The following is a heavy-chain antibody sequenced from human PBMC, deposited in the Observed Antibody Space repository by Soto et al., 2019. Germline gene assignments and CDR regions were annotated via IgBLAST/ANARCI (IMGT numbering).Heavy chain of an antibody. Sequence: EVQLLESGGGLVQPGGSLRLSCAASGFTFSSYVMSWVRQAPGKGLEWVSAISGSGGSTYYADSVKGRFTISRDNSKNTLYLQMNSLRAEDTAVYYCAKVSWDIVVVVAATPYYFDYWGQGTLVTVSS. D-gene: IGHD2-15*01. V-gene: IGHV3-23*01. CDR3: AKVSWDIVVVVAATPYYFDY. CDR1: GFTFSSYV. J-gene: IGHJ4*02. CDR2: ISGSGGST.